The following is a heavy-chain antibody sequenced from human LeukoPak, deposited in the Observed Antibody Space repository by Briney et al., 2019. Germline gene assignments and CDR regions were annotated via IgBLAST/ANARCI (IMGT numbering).Heavy chain of an antibody. Sequence: GGSLRLSCAASGFTFSSYAMSWVRQAPGKGLEWVSAISVSGGSTYYADSVKGRFTISRDNSKNTLYLQMNSMSAEDTAVYYCAKAPNQLLFPWFDPWGQGTLVTVSS. D-gene: IGHD2-2*01. J-gene: IGHJ5*02. V-gene: IGHV3-23*01. CDR1: GFTFSSYA. CDR2: ISVSGGST. CDR3: AKAPNQLLFPWFDP.